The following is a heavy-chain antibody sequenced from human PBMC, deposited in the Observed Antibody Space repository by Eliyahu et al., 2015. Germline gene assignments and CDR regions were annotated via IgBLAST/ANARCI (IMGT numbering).Heavy chain of an antibody. J-gene: IGHJ4*02. V-gene: IGHV3-48*03. D-gene: IGHD2-15*01. Sequence: EVQLVESGGGLVQPGGSLRLSCIVSGSGFSFSTHEMNWVRQAPGKGLEWVAYMSNKGEPIYYADSVKGRFTISRDTAETTLYLQMHSLRAEDTAMYYCARDSDKGWSYDYWGQGALVTVSS. CDR3: ARDSDKGWSYDY. CDR1: GSGFSFSTHE. CDR2: MSNKGEPI.